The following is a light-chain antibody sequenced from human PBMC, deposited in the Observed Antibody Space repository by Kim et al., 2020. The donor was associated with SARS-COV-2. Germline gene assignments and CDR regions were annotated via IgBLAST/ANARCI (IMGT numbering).Light chain of an antibody. V-gene: IGLV7-46*01. J-gene: IGLJ3*02. CDR1: TGIVTSGHY. Sequence: QAVVTQEPSQTVSPGGTVTLTCGSSTGIVTSGHYSYWFQQKPGQAPRTLISDTVNKYSWTPARFSGSLLGGKAALTLSGAQPEDDAEYYCMLYYSGTWVFGGGTQLTVL. CDR3: MLYYSGTWV. CDR2: DTV.